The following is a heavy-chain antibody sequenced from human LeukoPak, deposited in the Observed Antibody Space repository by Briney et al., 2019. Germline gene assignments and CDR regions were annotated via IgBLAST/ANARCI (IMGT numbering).Heavy chain of an antibody. CDR3: ARGRPWHCSSTSCKYGGDY. D-gene: IGHD2-2*01. CDR2: INHSGST. J-gene: IGHJ4*02. Sequence: SETLSLTCAVYGGSFSGYYWSWIRQPPGKGLEWIGEINHSGSTNYNPSLKSRVTISVDTSKNQFSLKLSSVTAADTAVYYCARGRPWHCSSTSCKYGGDYWGQGTLVTVSS. CDR1: GGSFSGYY. V-gene: IGHV4-34*01.